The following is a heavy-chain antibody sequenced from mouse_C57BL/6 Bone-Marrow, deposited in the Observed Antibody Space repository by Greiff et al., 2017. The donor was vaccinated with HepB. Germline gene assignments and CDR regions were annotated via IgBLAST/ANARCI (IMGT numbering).Heavy chain of an antibody. J-gene: IGHJ4*01. CDR3: ARITTVVAKDYAMDY. D-gene: IGHD1-1*01. CDR1: GFSLSTSGMG. CDR2: IYWDDDK. V-gene: IGHV8-12*01. Sequence: QVQLKESGPGILQSSQTLSLTCSFSGFSLSTSGMGVSWIRQPSGKGLEWLAHIYWDDDKRYNPSLKSRLTISKDTSRNQVFLKITSVDTADTATYYCARITTVVAKDYAMDYWGQGTSVTVSS.